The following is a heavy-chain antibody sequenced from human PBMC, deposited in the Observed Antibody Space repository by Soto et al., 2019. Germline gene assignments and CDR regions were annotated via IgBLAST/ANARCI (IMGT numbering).Heavy chain of an antibody. CDR2: ISYDGARK. CDR3: SRGDREDTAVVIGARPGEYGMDV. J-gene: IGHJ6*02. V-gene: IGHV3-30-3*01. CDR1: GFTFSIYA. Sequence: GGSLRLSCAASGFTFSIYAMHWVRQAPGKGLEWVAVISYDGARKAYANSVKGRFTISRDTPKNTLYLQMNSLRVEDTAAYYCSRGDREDTAVVIGARPGEYGMDVWGRGTSVTVSS. D-gene: IGHD2-15*01.